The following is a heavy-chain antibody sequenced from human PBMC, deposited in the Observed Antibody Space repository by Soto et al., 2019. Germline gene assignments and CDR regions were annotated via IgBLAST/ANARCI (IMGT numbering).Heavy chain of an antibody. D-gene: IGHD3-3*01. CDR1: GFTFSSYA. Sequence: GGSLRLSCSASGFTFSSYAMHWVRQAPGKGLEYVSAISSNGGSTHYADSVKGRFTISRDNSKNTLYLQMNSLRAEDTAVYYCARNSGHDFWSGYLVYYGMDVWGQGTTVTVSS. CDR2: ISSNGGST. J-gene: IGHJ6*02. CDR3: ARNSGHDFWSGYLVYYGMDV. V-gene: IGHV3-64*04.